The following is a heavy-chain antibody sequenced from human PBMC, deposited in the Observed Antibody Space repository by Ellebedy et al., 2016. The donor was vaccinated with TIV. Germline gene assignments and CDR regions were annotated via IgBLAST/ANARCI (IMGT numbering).Heavy chain of an antibody. Sequence: GESLKISCAASGFTFSGYWMHLLRQAPGKGLVWVSRINTDGTSRSYADSVKGRFTISRANAKNTLYLQMNSLRAEDTAVYYCARGSARYKNGLMPCNYWGQGTLVTVSS. CDR1: GFTFSGYW. J-gene: IGHJ4*02. V-gene: IGHV3-74*01. CDR3: ARGSARYKNGLMPCNY. CDR2: INTDGTSR. D-gene: IGHD1-1*01.